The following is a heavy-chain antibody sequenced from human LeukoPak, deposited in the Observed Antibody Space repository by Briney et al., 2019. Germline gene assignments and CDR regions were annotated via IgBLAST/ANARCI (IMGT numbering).Heavy chain of an antibody. CDR2: IKSKTDGGTT. Sequence: GGSLRLSCAASGFTFSSYAMHWVRQAPGKGLEWVGRIKSKTDGGTTDYAAPVRGRFTISRDDSKNTLYLQMNSLKTEDTAVYYCTTGNTAMVDYWGQGTLVTVSS. CDR1: GFTFSSYA. D-gene: IGHD5-18*01. J-gene: IGHJ4*02. CDR3: TTGNTAMVDY. V-gene: IGHV3-15*01.